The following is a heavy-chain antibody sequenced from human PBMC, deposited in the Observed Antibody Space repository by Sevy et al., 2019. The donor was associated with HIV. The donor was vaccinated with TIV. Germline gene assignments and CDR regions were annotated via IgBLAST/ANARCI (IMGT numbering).Heavy chain of an antibody. CDR1: GFTFGDYA. D-gene: IGHD2-8*01. CDR3: TRRASRVYAHHLNLY. CDR2: IRSETYGETT. J-gene: IGHJ4*02. V-gene: IGHV3-49*03. Sequence: GGSLRLSCTASGFTFGDYAMSWFRQAPGRGLEWVGFIRSETYGETTEYAASVKGRFTVSRDNSKIIVYLQMNSLKTEDTAVYYCTRRASRVYAHHLNLYWGQGTLVTVSS.